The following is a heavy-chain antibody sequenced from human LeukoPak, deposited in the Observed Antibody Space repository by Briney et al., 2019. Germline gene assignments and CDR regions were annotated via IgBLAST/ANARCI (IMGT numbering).Heavy chain of an antibody. CDR2: IYYSGST. J-gene: IGHJ6*02. CDR1: GGSISSYY. V-gene: IGHV4-59*01. Sequence: PSETLSLTCTVSGGSISSYYWSWIRQPPGKGLEWIGYIYYSGSTNYNPSLKSRVTISVDTSKNQFSLKLSSVTAADTAVYYCGRVRGPKYYYYGMDVWGQGTTVTVSS. CDR3: GRVRGPKYYYYGMDV.